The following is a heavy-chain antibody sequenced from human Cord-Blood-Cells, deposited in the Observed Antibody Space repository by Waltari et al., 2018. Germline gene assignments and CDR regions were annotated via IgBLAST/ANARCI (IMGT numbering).Heavy chain of an antibody. CDR1: GFPCRSSG. V-gene: IGHV3-30*02. CDR3: AKGRGTGITPLLD. CDR2: IRYDGSNK. J-gene: IGHJ4*02. D-gene: IGHD1-26*01. Sequence: QVQLVESGGGVVQPGGSLRLSCEASGFPCRSSGLHWVRQAPGKGLEWVAFIRYDGSNKYYADSVKGRFTISRDNSKNTLYLQMNSLRAEDTAVYYCAKGRGTGITPLLDWGQGTLVTVSS.